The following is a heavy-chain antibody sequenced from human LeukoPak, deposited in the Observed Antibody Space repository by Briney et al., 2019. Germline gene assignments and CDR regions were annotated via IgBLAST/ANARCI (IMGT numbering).Heavy chain of an antibody. Sequence: GGSLRLSCAASGFTFSSYSMNWVRQAPGKGLEWVSYISSSSSTIYYADSVKGRFTISRDNAKNSLYLQMNSLRAEDTAVYYCARARGDSTAMVIEGDAFDIWGQGTMVTVSS. CDR2: ISSSSSTI. CDR1: GFTFSSYS. D-gene: IGHD5-18*01. CDR3: ARARGDSTAMVIEGDAFDI. J-gene: IGHJ3*02. V-gene: IGHV3-48*04.